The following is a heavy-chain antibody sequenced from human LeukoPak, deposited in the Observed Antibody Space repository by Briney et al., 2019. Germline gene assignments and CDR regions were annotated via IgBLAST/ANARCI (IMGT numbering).Heavy chain of an antibody. J-gene: IGHJ6*03. CDR2: INHSGST. CDR3: ASGGGHYYYYMDG. D-gene: IGHD2-15*01. CDR1: GGSFSGYY. V-gene: IGHV4-34*01. Sequence: PSETLSLTCAVYGGSFSGYYWSWLRQPPGKGLEWIGEINHSGSTNYNPSLKSRVTISVDTSKNQFSLKLSSVRAADRAVYYWASGGGHYYYYMDGWGKGTTVTVSS.